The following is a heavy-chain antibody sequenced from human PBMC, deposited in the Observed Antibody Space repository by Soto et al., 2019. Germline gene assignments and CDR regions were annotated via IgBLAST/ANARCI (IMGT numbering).Heavy chain of an antibody. Sequence: QVQLVESGGGVVQPGRSLRLSCAASGFTFSSYGMHWVRQAPGKGLEWVAVISYDGSNKYYADSVKGRFTISRDNSKNTLYLQRNSLRAEDTAVYYCAKVGFVWSGYFGYFDYWGQGTLVTVSS. CDR3: AKVGFVWSGYFGYFDY. V-gene: IGHV3-30*18. CDR1: GFTFSSYG. D-gene: IGHD3-3*01. CDR2: ISYDGSNK. J-gene: IGHJ4*02.